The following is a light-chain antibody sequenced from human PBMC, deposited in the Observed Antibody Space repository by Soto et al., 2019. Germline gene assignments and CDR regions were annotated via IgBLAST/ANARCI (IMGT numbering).Light chain of an antibody. V-gene: IGKV3D-20*02. J-gene: IGKJ4*01. CDR3: QQGKSFPLT. CDR1: QSVSGNN. Sequence: VLTQSPGPLSLSPGERATLSCRASQSVSGNNLAWYQQKPGQAPRLLIYAASSRATGIPDRFSGSASGTDFTLTISSLQPEDVATYYCQQGKSFPLTFGGGTKVDI. CDR2: AAS.